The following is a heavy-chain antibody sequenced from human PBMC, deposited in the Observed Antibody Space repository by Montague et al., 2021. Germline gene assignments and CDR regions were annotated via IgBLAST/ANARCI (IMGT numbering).Heavy chain of an antibody. Sequence: SETLSLTCTVSGGSISSDSYYWGWIRPPPGKGLEFIGVIYYNGNTYHNPTLKSRVTVSMDTSKNQFSLNLSSVTAADTAVYYCARLFHGSGGNCYSGFDLWGQGTLVTASS. CDR1: GGSISSDSYY. V-gene: IGHV4-39*01. D-gene: IGHD2-15*01. CDR2: IYYNGNT. J-gene: IGHJ5*01. CDR3: ARLFHGSGGNCYSGFDL.